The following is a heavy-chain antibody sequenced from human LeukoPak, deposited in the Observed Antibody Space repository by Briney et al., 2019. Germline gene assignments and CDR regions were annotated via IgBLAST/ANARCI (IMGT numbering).Heavy chain of an antibody. J-gene: IGHJ4*02. CDR2: VDPEDGET. Sequence: ASVKISCKVSGYTFTDYCMHWAQQAPGKGLGWMGLVDPEDGETLYAEKFQGRVTITADTSTDTAYMELSSLRSEDTAVYYCATGMTTVTTFDYWGQGTLVTVSS. CDR1: GYTFTDYC. V-gene: IGHV1-69-2*01. CDR3: ATGMTTVTTFDY. D-gene: IGHD4-17*01.